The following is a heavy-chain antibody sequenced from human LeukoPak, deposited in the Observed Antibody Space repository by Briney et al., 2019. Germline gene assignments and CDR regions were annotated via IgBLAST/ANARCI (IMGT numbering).Heavy chain of an antibody. CDR1: GLTFRSYW. CDR3: MCWGTDNH. D-gene: IGHD7-27*01. Sequence: PGWSLRLSCTFSGLTFRSYWMNWVRQAPGKGLEWVANINPGGNEIRSVDSVKGRSIISRDNAKNSLDLQMSSLRVEDTAVYYCMCWGTDNHWGQGILVTVSS. V-gene: IGHV3-7*01. J-gene: IGHJ4*02. CDR2: INPGGNEI.